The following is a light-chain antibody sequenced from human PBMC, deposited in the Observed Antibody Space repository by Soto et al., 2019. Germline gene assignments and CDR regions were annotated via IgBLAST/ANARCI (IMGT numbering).Light chain of an antibody. Sequence: DIQMTQSPSTLSASVGDRVTITCRASQSISSWLAWYQQKPGKAPKLLIYKASSLESGVPSRFSGSGSGTEFTITICSLQPEYFANYYCQHYSSLYTFGQGTKLEIK. V-gene: IGKV1-5*03. J-gene: IGKJ2*01. CDR1: QSISSW. CDR3: QHYSSLYT. CDR2: KAS.